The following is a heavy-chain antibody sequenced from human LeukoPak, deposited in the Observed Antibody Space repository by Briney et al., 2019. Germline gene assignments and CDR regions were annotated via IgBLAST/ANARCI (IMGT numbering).Heavy chain of an antibody. J-gene: IGHJ4*02. V-gene: IGHV3-21*01. CDR2: ISSSSSYI. Sequence: GGSLRLSCAASGFTFSSYSMNWVRQAPGKGLEWVSSISSSSSYINYADSVRGRFTISRDNAKNSLYLQMNSLRAEDTAVYYCARDLRSSGYYAFDYWGQGILVTVSS. CDR3: ARDLRSSGYYAFDY. D-gene: IGHD3-22*01. CDR1: GFTFSSYS.